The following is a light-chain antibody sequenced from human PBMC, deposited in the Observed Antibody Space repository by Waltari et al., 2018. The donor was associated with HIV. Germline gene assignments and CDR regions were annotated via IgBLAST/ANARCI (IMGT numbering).Light chain of an antibody. CDR2: SNN. CDR1: SSNIAANP. CDR3: AAWDDVVNGWV. Sequence: QSVLTQSPSTSGTPVQRVTISCSGSSSNIAANPVRWYQKFSGTAPKLLILSNNQRPPGVTDRFSGTKSGTAASQAISGLQFEDEADYYCAAWDDVVNGWVFVGVTKLTVL. J-gene: IGLJ3*02. V-gene: IGLV1-44*01.